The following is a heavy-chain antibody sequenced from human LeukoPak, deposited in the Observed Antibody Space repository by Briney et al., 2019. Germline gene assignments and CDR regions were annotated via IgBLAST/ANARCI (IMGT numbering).Heavy chain of an antibody. J-gene: IGHJ4*02. CDR2: ISGSGGST. CDR1: GFTFSSYA. D-gene: IGHD4-17*01. V-gene: IGHV3-23*01. Sequence: GGSLRLSCAASGFTFSSYAMSWVRQAPGKGLEWVSAISGSGGSTYYADSVKGRFTISRDNSKNTLYLQMNCLRAEDTAVYYCANLAGGDYVNFDYWGQGTLVTVSS. CDR3: ANLAGGDYVNFDY.